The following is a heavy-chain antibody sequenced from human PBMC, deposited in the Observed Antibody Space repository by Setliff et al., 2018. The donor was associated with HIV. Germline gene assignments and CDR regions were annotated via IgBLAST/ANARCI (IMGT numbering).Heavy chain of an antibody. CDR1: GGSFSSYY. Sequence: SLTCAVYGGSFSSYYWSWIRQPPGKGLEWIGEINHSGSTNYNPSLKSRVTISVDTSKNQFSLKLSSVTAADTAVYYCARVGHYYGSGSPFDPWGQGTLVTVSS. CDR2: INHSGST. V-gene: IGHV4-34*01. D-gene: IGHD3-10*01. J-gene: IGHJ5*01. CDR3: ARVGHYYGSGSPFDP.